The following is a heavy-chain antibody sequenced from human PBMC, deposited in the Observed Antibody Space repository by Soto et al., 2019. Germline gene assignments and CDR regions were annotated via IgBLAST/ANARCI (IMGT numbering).Heavy chain of an antibody. Sequence: EVQLVESGGGLVQPGGSLRLSCEVSGFTFSNFWMTWVRQAPGKGLEWVANIKKDGSEKNFVDSVKGRFTISRDNAKNSLYLQMNSLRAEDTAVYYCTTGGLLTLRYWGQGALVTDSS. V-gene: IGHV3-7*03. CDR2: IKKDGSEK. J-gene: IGHJ4*02. CDR3: TTGGLLTLRY. CDR1: GFTFSNFW. D-gene: IGHD3-10*01.